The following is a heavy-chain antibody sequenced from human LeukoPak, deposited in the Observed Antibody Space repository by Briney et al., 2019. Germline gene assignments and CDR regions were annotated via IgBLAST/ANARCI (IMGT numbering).Heavy chain of an antibody. V-gene: IGHV1-2*02. CDR1: GGTFSTNA. Sequence: ASVKVSCKASGGTFSTNAINWVRQAPGQGLEWLGRIIPIFTVTNYTQKFQGRVTMTRDTSISTAYMELSRLRSDDTAVYYCARDSLSGSWDYWGQGTLVTVSS. J-gene: IGHJ4*02. CDR3: ARDSLSGSWDY. D-gene: IGHD5-12*01. CDR2: IIPIFTVT.